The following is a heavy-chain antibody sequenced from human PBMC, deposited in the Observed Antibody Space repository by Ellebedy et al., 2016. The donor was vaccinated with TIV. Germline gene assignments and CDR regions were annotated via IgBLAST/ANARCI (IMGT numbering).Heavy chain of an antibody. CDR1: DDSIDSHY. D-gene: IGHD3-10*01. Sequence: MPSETLSLTCIVSDDSIDSHYWSWIRQPAGKGLEWIGRIFISGSTNYNPSLKSRVTLSVEMSKKQFSLKLSSVTAADKAVYYCVRESNYGSGDYWGQGTLVTVSS. CDR2: IFISGST. CDR3: VRESNYGSGDY. J-gene: IGHJ4*02. V-gene: IGHV4-4*07.